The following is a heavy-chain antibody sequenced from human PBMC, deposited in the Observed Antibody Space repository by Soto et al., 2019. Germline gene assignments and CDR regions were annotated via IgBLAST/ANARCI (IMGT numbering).Heavy chain of an antibody. J-gene: IGHJ4*02. V-gene: IGHV3-23*01. Sequence: PGGSLILSCAASGFPFRSNALSWGRQAPGKGLEWVSTISDGGGSTYYADSVKGRFTISSDNSKTTLYLQMNSLRAGDTAVYYCANQYFDYWGQGTLVTVSS. CDR3: ANQYFDY. CDR1: GFPFRSNA. CDR2: ISDGGGST.